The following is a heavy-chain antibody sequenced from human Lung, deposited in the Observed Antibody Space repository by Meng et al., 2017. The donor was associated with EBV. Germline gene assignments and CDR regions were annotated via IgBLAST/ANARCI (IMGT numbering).Heavy chain of an antibody. Sequence: QVQLVQSGAEVKKPGASVMVSCKASGYTFTHHGISWIRQAPGQGLEWLGWISRYNGDTNYAQKVQGRFTMTMDKSASTAYMDLRSLRSDDTAVYYCARDPSNTSGRYAYFDYWGQGTLVTVSS. CDR3: ARDPSNTSGRYAYFDY. J-gene: IGHJ4*02. CDR1: GYTFTHHG. V-gene: IGHV1-18*01. CDR2: ISRYNGDT. D-gene: IGHD6-19*01.